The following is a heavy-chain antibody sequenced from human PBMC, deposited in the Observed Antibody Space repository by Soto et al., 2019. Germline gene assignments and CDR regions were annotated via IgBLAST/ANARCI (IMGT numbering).Heavy chain of an antibody. V-gene: IGHV1-18*01. J-gene: IGHJ6*02. D-gene: IGHD3-16*01. CDR1: GYTFTSYG. Sequence: QVQLVQSGAEVKKPGASVKVSCKASGYTFTSYGFSWVRQAPGQGLEWMGWINGYTGNTHYAQKLQGRVTMTTDTSTSTAYMELWTLISDDTAVYYCARSWVTGKGGMDVWGQGTTVTVSS. CDR3: ARSWVTGKGGMDV. CDR2: INGYTGNT.